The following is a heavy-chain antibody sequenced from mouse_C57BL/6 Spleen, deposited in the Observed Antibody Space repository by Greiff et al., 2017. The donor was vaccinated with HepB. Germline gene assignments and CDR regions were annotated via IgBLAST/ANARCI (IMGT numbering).Heavy chain of an antibody. CDR3: ANHYGSSYSAMDY. Sequence: EVKLVESGPELVKPGDSVKISCKASGYSFTGYFMNWVMQSHGKSLEWIGRINPYNGDTFYNQKFKGKATLTVDKSSSTAHMELRSLTSEDSAVYYCANHYGSSYSAMDYWGQGTSVTVSS. J-gene: IGHJ4*01. V-gene: IGHV1-20*01. CDR2: INPYNGDT. CDR1: GYSFTGYF. D-gene: IGHD1-1*01.